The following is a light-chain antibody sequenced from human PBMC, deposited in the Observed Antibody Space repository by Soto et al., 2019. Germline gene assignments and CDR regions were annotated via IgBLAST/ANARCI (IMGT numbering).Light chain of an antibody. V-gene: IGLV3-1*01. Sequence: SYELTQPPSVSVSPGQTASITCSGDKLGDKYACWYQQKPGQSPVLVIYQDSKRPSGIPERFSGSNSGNTATLTISGTQAMDEADYYCQAWDSRTLVFGGGNKVTVL. J-gene: IGLJ2*01. CDR3: QAWDSRTLV. CDR2: QDS. CDR1: KLGDKY.